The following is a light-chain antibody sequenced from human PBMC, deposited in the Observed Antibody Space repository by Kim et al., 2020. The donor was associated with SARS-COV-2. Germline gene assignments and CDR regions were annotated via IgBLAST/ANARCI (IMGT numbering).Light chain of an antibody. V-gene: IGLV2-23*01. Sequence: QSALTQPASVSGSPGQSITISCTGTSSDVAKYKYVSWYQQHPGKAPQLMIYEDNKRPSGVSARFSGSKSGNTASLTISGLQAEDEADYYCCSYGGNVLFGGGTKLTVL. CDR2: EDN. CDR3: CSYGGNVL. CDR1: SSDVAKYKY. J-gene: IGLJ2*01.